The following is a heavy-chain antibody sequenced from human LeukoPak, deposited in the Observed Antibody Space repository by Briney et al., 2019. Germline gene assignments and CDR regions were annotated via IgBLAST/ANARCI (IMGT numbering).Heavy chain of an antibody. Sequence: GASVKVSRKASGGTFSSYAISWVRQAPGQGLEWMGRIIPILGIANYAQKFQGRVTITADKSTSTAYMELSSLRSEDTAVYYCARGRGQWLVSDYWGQGTLVTVSS. D-gene: IGHD6-19*01. CDR2: IIPILGIA. CDR3: ARGRGQWLVSDY. CDR1: GGTFSSYA. V-gene: IGHV1-69*04. J-gene: IGHJ4*02.